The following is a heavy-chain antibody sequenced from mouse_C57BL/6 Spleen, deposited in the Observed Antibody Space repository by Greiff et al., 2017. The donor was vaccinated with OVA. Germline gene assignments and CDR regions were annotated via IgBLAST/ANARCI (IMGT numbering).Heavy chain of an antibody. CDR3: ARSGQPWFAY. J-gene: IGHJ3*01. D-gene: IGHD3-3*01. V-gene: IGHV1-82*01. CDR2: IYPGDGDT. CDR1: GYAFSSSW. Sequence: VMLVESGPELVKPGASVKISCKASGYAFSSSWMNWVKQRPGKGLEWIGRIYPGDGDTNYNGKFKGKATLTADKSSSTAYMQLSSLTSEDSAVYFCARSGQPWFAYWGQGTLVTVSA.